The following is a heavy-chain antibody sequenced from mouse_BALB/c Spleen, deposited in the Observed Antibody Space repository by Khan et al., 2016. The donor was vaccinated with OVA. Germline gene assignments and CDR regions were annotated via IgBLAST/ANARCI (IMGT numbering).Heavy chain of an antibody. CDR1: GYTFTTYW. CDR2: INPTSGYT. Sequence: VQLQQSGAELAKPGASVKMSCKASGYTFTTYWMHWVKQRPGQGLEWIGYINPTSGYTDYNDKFKDRATLYADKSSNTAYMQLNSLTSEDSAVYYCTRDRIDYWGQGTTLTVSS. J-gene: IGHJ2*01. V-gene: IGHV1-7*01. CDR3: TRDRIDY.